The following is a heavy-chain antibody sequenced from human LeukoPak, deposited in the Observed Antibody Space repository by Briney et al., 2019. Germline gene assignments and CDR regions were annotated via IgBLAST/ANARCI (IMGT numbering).Heavy chain of an antibody. CDR3: ARGQEFDDGVFDS. Sequence: PGGSLGLSCAASGFSFSSFAMTWVRQAPGKGLEWVSTIHSNGATAYNADSVKGRFTISRDNSKNTVYLQMNSLRVEDTAIYYCARGQEFDDGVFDSWGQGTLVTVSS. D-gene: IGHD1-1*01. CDR1: GFSFSSFA. V-gene: IGHV3-23*01. CDR2: IHSNGATA. J-gene: IGHJ4*02.